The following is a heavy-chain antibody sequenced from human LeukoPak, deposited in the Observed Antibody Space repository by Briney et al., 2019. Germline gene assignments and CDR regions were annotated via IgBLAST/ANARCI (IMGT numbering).Heavy chain of an antibody. V-gene: IGHV3-21*01. D-gene: IGHD3-10*01. CDR1: GFTFSSYG. Sequence: PGGSLRLSCAASGFTFSSYGMHWVRRAPGKGLEWVSSISSSSSYIHHADSMKGRFTISRDNAKNSLYLQMNSLRAEDTAVYYCALGESSRPFDYWGQGTLVTVSS. CDR3: ALGESSRPFDY. J-gene: IGHJ4*02. CDR2: ISSSSSYI.